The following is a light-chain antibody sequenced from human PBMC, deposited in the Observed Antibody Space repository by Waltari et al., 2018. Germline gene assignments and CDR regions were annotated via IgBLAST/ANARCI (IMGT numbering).Light chain of an antibody. CDR2: WAS. J-gene: IGKJ3*01. CDR1: QNLLYSSNNKNY. V-gene: IGKV4-1*01. CDR3: QQYYTFPPT. Sequence: DIVMTQSPDSLSVSLGERAPIHCKSGQNLLYSSNNKNYLAWYQQKPGQPPKLLISWASTRKSGVPDRFSGSGSETDFTLTISNLQAEDVAVYYCQQYYTFPPTFGPGTKVDFK.